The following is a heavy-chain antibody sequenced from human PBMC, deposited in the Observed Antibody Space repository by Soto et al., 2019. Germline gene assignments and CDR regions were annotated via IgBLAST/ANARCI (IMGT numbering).Heavy chain of an antibody. CDR2: IDDSGNT. D-gene: IGHD4-17*01. V-gene: IGHV4-31*03. J-gene: IGHJ5*02. Sequence: QVQLQESGPGLVKPSQTLSLTCTVSVASISSGAYYWSWIRQHPGKGLEWIGHIDDSGNTYYNPSLKSRVTISADTSKNHFSLRLTSVSAADTAVYYCASQPYGETWFDPWGQGTLVTVSS. CDR3: ASQPYGETWFDP. CDR1: VASISSGAYY.